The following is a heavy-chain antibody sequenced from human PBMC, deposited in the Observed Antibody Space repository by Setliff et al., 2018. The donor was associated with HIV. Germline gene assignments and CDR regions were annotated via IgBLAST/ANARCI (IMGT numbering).Heavy chain of an antibody. CDR2: INHCGST. V-gene: IGHV4-34*01. CDR1: GGSFSGYY. D-gene: IGHD1-26*01. Sequence: SETLSLTCAVYGGSFSGYYWNWIRQPPGKGLEWIGEINHCGSTNNNPSLKSRVTISVDTSKNQFSLKLSSVTAADTAVFKCARDGHTVEADGLPPSNCWGQGTLVTVSS. CDR3: ARDGHTVEADGLPPSNC. J-gene: IGHJ4*02.